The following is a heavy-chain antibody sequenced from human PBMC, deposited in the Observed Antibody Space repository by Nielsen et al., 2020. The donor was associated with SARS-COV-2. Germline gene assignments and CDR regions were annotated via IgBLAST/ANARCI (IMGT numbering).Heavy chain of an antibody. CDR3: AKDVVRYYDYMDV. CDR2: ISFDGSNK. D-gene: IGHD3-10*01. V-gene: IGHV3-30*18. CDR1: GFTFNTYG. J-gene: IGHJ6*03. Sequence: GESLKISCAASGFTFNTYGMHWVRQGPGKGLEWVAVISFDGSNKYYADSVKGRFTISRDNSKNTLYLQMNSLRAEDTAVYYCAKDVVRYYDYMDVWGKGTTVTVSS.